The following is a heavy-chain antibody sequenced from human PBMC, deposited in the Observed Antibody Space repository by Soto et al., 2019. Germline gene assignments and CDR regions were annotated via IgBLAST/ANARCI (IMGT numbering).Heavy chain of an antibody. J-gene: IGHJ4*02. CDR2: ISGSGGST. D-gene: IGHD3-22*01. V-gene: IGHV3-23*01. CDR1: GFTFSSYA. Sequence: GGSLRLSCAASGFTFSSYAMSWVRQAPGKGLEWVSAISGSGGSTYYADSVKGRFTISRDNSKNTLYLQMNSLRAEDTAVYYCAKDQYYYDSSGLKDWGQGTLVTVSS. CDR3: AKDQYYYDSSGLKD.